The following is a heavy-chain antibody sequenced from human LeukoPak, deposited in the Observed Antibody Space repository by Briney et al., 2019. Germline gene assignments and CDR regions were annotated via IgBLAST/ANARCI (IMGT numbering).Heavy chain of an antibody. CDR2: INPSGGST. CDR1: GYTFTGYY. CDR3: ARASGGGAMVILLYYYMDV. Sequence: GASVKVSCKASGYTFTGYYMHWVRQAPGQGLEWMGIINPSGGSTSYAQKFQGRVTMTRDTSTSTVYMELSSLRSEDTAVYYCARASGGGAMVILLYYYMDVWGKGTTVTVSS. J-gene: IGHJ6*03. D-gene: IGHD5-18*01. V-gene: IGHV1-46*01.